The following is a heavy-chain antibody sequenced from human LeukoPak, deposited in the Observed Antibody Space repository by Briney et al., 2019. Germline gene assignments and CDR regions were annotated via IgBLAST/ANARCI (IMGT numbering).Heavy chain of an antibody. CDR2: INSDGSST. D-gene: IGHD5-24*01. V-gene: IGHV3-74*01. J-gene: IGHJ4*02. CDR1: GLTFSSYW. Sequence: PGGSLRLSXAASGLTFSSYWMHWVRQAPGKGLMWVSRINSDGSSTSYADSVKGRFTISRDNAKNTLYPQMNSLRAEDTAVYYCARDRDGYNSFDYWGQGTLVTVSS. CDR3: ARDRDGYNSFDY.